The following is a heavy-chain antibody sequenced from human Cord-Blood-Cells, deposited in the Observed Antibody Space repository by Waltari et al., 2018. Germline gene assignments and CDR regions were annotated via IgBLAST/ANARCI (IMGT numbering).Heavy chain of an antibody. V-gene: IGHV1-18*01. D-gene: IGHD6-13*01. CDR3: AREDSSSWYAFDI. CDR2: ISAYNGNT. J-gene: IGHJ3*02. Sequence: QVQLVQSGAEGTKPGPSVKVSCRASGYNFTSYGISRVRQAPRQGLEWMGWISAYNGNTNYAQKLQGRVTMTTDTSTSTAYMELRSLRSYDTAVYYCAREDSSSWYAFDIWGQGTMVTVSS. CDR1: GYNFTSYG.